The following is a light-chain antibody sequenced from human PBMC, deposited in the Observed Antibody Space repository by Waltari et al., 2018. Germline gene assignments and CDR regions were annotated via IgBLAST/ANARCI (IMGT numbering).Light chain of an antibody. V-gene: IGKV3-15*01. Sequence: EIFLSQSPVTLAVSPGERATLSSRASQSISRNLAWYQQKPGQAPRLLIYGASTRATGIPARFSGSGSGTEFTLTISSLQSEDFAVYYCQQYNNWRTFGQGTKLEIK. CDR2: GAS. CDR1: QSISRN. J-gene: IGKJ2*01. CDR3: QQYNNWRT.